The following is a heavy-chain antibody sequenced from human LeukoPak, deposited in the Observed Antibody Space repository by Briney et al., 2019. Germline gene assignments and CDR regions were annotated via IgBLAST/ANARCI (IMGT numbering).Heavy chain of an antibody. CDR3: ANKGALVGATTGDY. J-gene: IGHJ4*02. CDR1: GFTFSSYG. V-gene: IGHV3-30*02. Sequence: GGSLRLSCAASGFTFSSYGMHWVRQAPGKGLEWMAFIRYDGSNKYYADSVKGRFAISRDNSKSTLYLQMNSLRTEDTAVYYCANKGALVGATTGDYWGQGTLVTVSS. CDR2: IRYDGSNK. D-gene: IGHD1-26*01.